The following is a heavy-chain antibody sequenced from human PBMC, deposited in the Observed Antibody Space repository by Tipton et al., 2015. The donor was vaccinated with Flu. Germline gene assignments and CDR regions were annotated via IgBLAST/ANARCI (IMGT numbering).Heavy chain of an antibody. J-gene: IGHJ3*02. V-gene: IGHV1-18*01. Sequence: QSGAEVKKPGASVKVSCKASGYTFTSYGISWVRQAPGQGLEWMGWISAYNGNTNYAQKLQGRVTMTTDTSTSTVYMELRSMRSDDTAVYYCARDFSRTGTTGAFDIWGQGTMVTVSS. D-gene: IGHD1-1*01. CDR1: GYTFTSYG. CDR3: ARDFSRTGTTGAFDI. CDR2: ISAYNGNT.